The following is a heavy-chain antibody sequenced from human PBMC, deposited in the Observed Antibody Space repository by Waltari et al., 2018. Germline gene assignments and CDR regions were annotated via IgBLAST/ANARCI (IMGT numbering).Heavy chain of an antibody. V-gene: IGHV4-38-2*01. D-gene: IGHD3-22*01. J-gene: IGHJ5*02. CDR3: ARHAAYYYDSSGYNWFDP. Sequence: QVQLQESGPGLVKPSETLSLTCAVSGYSISSGYYWGWIRQPPGKGLEWIGSIYHSGSTDYNPSLKSLVTISVDTSKNQFSLKLSSVTAADTAVYYCARHAAYYYDSSGYNWFDPWGREPWSPSPQ. CDR1: GYSISSGYY. CDR2: IYHSGST.